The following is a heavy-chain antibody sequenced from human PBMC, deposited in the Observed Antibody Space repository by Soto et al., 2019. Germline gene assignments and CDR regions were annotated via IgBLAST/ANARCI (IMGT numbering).Heavy chain of an antibody. D-gene: IGHD2-8*02. CDR3: AFGEEYCYDYYGMDV. CDR2: ISSISSTI. Sequence: EVQLVESGGGLVQRGGSLRLSCAASGLTFSSYSMNWVRQAPGQGLEWVSYISSISSTIYYADSVKGRFTISRDNAKKSLYLQMSSLRAEDTAVYYGAFGEEYCYDYYGMDVWGQGTTVTVSS. J-gene: IGHJ6*02. V-gene: IGHV3-48*01. CDR1: GLTFSSYS.